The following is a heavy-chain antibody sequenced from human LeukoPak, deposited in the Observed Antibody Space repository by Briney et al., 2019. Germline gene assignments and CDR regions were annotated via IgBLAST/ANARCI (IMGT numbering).Heavy chain of an antibody. CDR1: GFTFGDYA. CDR3: AKSVTTAAYYYYYMDV. V-gene: IGHV3-9*01. J-gene: IGHJ6*03. D-gene: IGHD4-11*01. CDR2: IRWNSGSV. Sequence: GGSLRHSCAASGFTFGDYAMHWVRQAPGKGLEWVSSIRWNSGSVGYAGSVKGRFIISRDNAKNSLYLQMNSLTAEDTALYYCAKSVTTAAYYYYYMDVWGKGTTVTVSS.